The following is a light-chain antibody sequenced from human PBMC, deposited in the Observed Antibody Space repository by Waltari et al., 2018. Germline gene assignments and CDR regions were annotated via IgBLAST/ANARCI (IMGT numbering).Light chain of an antibody. Sequence: DIQMTQSPFSLSASVGDRVTISCRASQSIINYLNWYQQKPGKAPELLIYTASTLQSGVPSRFSGSGFGADFTLTISSLQPEDFAAYYCQQSYTSPLTFGGGTIVEIK. J-gene: IGKJ4*01. CDR1: QSIINY. CDR2: TAS. CDR3: QQSYTSPLT. V-gene: IGKV1-39*01.